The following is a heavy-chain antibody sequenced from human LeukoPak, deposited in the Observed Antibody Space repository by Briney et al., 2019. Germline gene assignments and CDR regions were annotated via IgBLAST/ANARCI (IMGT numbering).Heavy chain of an antibody. J-gene: IGHJ4*02. CDR2: ISGSGGSK. Sequence: PGGSLRLSCAASGFTFSSYAMSWVRQAPGKGLEWVSAISGSGGSKYYADSVKGRFTISRDNSKNTLYLQMNSLRAEDTAVYYYAKDTTSYGYNGMVTSEDYWGQGTLVTVSS. D-gene: IGHD5-18*01. V-gene: IGHV3-23*01. CDR3: AKDTTSYGYNGMVTSEDY. CDR1: GFTFSSYA.